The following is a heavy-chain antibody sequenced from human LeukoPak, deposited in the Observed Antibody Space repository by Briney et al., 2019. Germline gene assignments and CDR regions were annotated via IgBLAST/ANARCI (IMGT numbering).Heavy chain of an antibody. J-gene: IGHJ3*02. CDR2: IYNDGSST. Sequence: GGSLRLSCAASRFTFSNYWMHWVRQAPGKGLVWVSRIYNDGSSTSYADSVKGRFTISRDNAKSTLYLQMNSLRAEDTAVYYCARVRGGSGRSYAADAFDIWGQGTMVTVSS. D-gene: IGHD1-26*01. CDR1: RFTFSNYW. CDR3: ARVRGGSGRSYAADAFDI. V-gene: IGHV3-74*01.